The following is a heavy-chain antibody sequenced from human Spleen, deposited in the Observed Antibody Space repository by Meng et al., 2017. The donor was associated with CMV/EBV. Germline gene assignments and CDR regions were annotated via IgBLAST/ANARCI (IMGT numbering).Heavy chain of an antibody. CDR2: IYYSGST. Sequence: SETLSLTCTVSGGSISSSSYYWGWIRQPPGKGLEWIGSIYYSGSTYYNPSLKSRVTISVDTSKNQFSLKLSSVTAADTAVYYCARDSTTSYNWNDQEAFDIWGQGTMVTVSS. CDR1: GGSISSSSYY. CDR3: ARDSTTSYNWNDQEAFDI. V-gene: IGHV4-39*07. D-gene: IGHD1-1*01. J-gene: IGHJ3*02.